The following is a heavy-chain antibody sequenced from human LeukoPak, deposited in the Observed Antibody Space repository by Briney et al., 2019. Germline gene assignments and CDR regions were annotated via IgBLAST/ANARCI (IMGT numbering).Heavy chain of an antibody. D-gene: IGHD2-21*02. V-gene: IGHV3-48*01. CDR2: VSSSGTTT. Sequence: GGSLRLSCAASGFTFSSYSVIWARQAPGKGLEWVSYVSSSGTTTYYADSVKGRFTISRDNGKNLVSLQMNSLRVEDTAVYYCARDGRCGGDCYASWGQGTLVTVSS. J-gene: IGHJ4*02. CDR1: GFTFSSYS. CDR3: ARDGRCGGDCYAS.